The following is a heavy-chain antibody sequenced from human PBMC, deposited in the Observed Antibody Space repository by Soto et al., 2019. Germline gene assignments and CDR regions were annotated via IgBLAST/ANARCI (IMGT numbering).Heavy chain of an antibody. Sequence: ASVKVSCKASGGTFSSYAISWVRQAPGQGLEWMGGISANYGTTNYAQKLQGRVTMTTDTSTSTAYMELRSLRSDDTAVYYCASSSGYENFDYWGQGTLVTVSS. CDR1: GGTFSSYA. J-gene: IGHJ4*02. D-gene: IGHD5-12*01. CDR3: ASSSGYENFDY. CDR2: ISANYGTT. V-gene: IGHV1-18*01.